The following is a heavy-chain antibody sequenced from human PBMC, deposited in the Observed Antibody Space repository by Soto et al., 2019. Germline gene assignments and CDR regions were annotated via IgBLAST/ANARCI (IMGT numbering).Heavy chain of an antibody. Sequence: QVQLQQWGAGLLKPSETLSLTCAVYGGSFSGYYWSWIRQPPGKGLEWIGEINHIGSTNYTPSLRSRVTISVATSTHHFSLKLSSVTAAPTAVYYSAREYGGNSGTFDYWAQATLVTVSS. CDR3: AREYGGNSGTFDY. CDR2: INHIGST. V-gene: IGHV4-34*01. CDR1: GGSFSGYY. J-gene: IGHJ4*02. D-gene: IGHD2-21*02.